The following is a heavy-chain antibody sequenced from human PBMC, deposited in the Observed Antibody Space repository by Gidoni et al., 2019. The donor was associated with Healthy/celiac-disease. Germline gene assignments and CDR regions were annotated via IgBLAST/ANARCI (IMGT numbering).Heavy chain of an antibody. J-gene: IGHJ2*01. CDR2: ISSSSSYT. CDR1: GFTFSDYY. D-gene: IGHD1-26*01. CDR3: ARDCGSNKPDWYFDL. V-gene: IGHV3-11*06. Sequence: QVQLVESGGGLVKPGGSLRLSCAASGFTFSDYYMSWIRQAPGKGLEWVSYISSSSSYTNYADSVKGRFTISRDNAKNSLYLQMNSLRAEDTAVYYCARDCGSNKPDWYFDLWGRGTLVTVSS.